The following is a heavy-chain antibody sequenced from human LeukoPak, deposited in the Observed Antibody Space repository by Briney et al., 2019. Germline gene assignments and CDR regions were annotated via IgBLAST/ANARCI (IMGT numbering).Heavy chain of an antibody. CDR1: GYTFSNFG. D-gene: IGHD2-2*01. CDR2: ISGNNDNP. V-gene: IGHV1-18*01. CDR3: ARDGTSTDDY. J-gene: IGHJ4*02. Sequence: ASVKVSYKASGYTFSNFGISWVRQAPGQGLEWMGWISGNNDNPNYGQNFQGRFTVTSDSSTSTAYMELRNLRSDDTAVYYCARDGTSTDDYWGQGTLVTVSS.